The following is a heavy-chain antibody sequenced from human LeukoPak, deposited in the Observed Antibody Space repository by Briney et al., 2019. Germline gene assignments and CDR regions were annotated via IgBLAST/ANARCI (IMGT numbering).Heavy chain of an antibody. J-gene: IGHJ4*02. V-gene: IGHV1-46*03. CDR1: GYTFTSYY. CDR3: AREVAHLYGSGSPIDY. Sequence: ASVKVSYKASGYTFTSYYMHWVRQALGQGLEWMGIINPSGGSTSYAQKFQGRVTMTRDTSTSTVYMELSSLRSEDTAVYYCAREVAHLYGSGSPIDYWGQGTLVTVSS. D-gene: IGHD3-10*01. CDR2: INPSGGST.